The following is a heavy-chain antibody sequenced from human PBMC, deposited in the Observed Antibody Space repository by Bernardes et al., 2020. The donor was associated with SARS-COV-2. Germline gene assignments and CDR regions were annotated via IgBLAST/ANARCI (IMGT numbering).Heavy chain of an antibody. CDR1: GYTFTSYG. Sequence: ASVKDSCKASGYTFTSYGFTWVRQAPGQGLEWMGWISAYNGNTNYAQRLQGRVTMTTDTSTSTAYMELRSLKSDDTAVYYCARVTLFGVVTIDYWAQGTLVTVSS. J-gene: IGHJ4*02. D-gene: IGHD3-3*01. CDR2: ISAYNGNT. CDR3: ARVTLFGVVTIDY. V-gene: IGHV1-18*01.